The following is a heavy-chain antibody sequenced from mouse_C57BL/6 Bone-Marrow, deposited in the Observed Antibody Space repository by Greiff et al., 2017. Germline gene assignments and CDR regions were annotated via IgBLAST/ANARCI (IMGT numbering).Heavy chain of an antibody. J-gene: IGHJ3*01. CDR1: DYTFTSYW. V-gene: IGHV1-55*01. CDR3: AREIYYGNFAWFAY. CDR2: IYPGSGST. D-gene: IGHD2-1*01. Sequence: QVQLQQPGAELVKPGASVKMSCKASDYTFTSYWITWVKQRPGQGLEWIGDIYPGSGSTNYNEKFKSKATLTVDTSSSTAYMQLSSLTSEDSAVYYCAREIYYGNFAWFAYWGQGTLVTVSA.